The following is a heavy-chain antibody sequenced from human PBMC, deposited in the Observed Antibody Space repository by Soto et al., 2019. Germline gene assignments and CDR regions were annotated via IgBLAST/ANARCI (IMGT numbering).Heavy chain of an antibody. D-gene: IGHD1-1*01. J-gene: IGHJ4*02. Sequence: ASVKVSCKVSGYTLTELSMHWVRQAPGKGLEWMGGFDPEDGETIYAQKFQGRVTMTEDTSTDTAYMELSSLRSEDTAVYYCATAQPSSLQLGYWGQGTLVTVSS. CDR1: GYTLTELS. CDR2: FDPEDGET. CDR3: ATAQPSSLQLGY. V-gene: IGHV1-24*01.